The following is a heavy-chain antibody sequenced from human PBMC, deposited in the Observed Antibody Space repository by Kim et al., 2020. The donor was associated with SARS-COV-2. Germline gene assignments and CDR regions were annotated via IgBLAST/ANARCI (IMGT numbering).Heavy chain of an antibody. D-gene: IGHD2-15*01. CDR1: GFTFSSYG. CDR3: ARDIPYSTFDP. Sequence: GGSLRLSCAASGFTFSSYGMHWVRQAPGKGLEWVAVIWYDGSNKYYADSVKGRFTISRDNSKNTLYLQMNSLRAEDTAVYYCARDIPYSTFDPWGQGTRVTVSS. CDR2: IWYDGSNK. V-gene: IGHV3-33*08. J-gene: IGHJ5*02.